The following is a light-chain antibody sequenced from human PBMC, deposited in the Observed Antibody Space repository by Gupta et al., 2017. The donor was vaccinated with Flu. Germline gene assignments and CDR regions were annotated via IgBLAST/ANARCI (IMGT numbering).Light chain of an antibody. J-gene: IGKJ1*01. CDR2: GAS. Sequence: PATLSVSPGERVTLSCRASQSVSSNVAWYQHKPGQAPRLVLYGASTRAPGIPARFSGSGSETKFTLTISSLQSEDFAIYYCQHDNNCPGTFGQGTKVEVK. CDR3: QHDNNCPGT. V-gene: IGKV3-15*01. CDR1: QSVSSN.